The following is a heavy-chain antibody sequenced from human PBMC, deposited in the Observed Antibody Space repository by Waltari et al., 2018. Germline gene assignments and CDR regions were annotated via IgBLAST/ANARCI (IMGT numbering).Heavy chain of an antibody. D-gene: IGHD3-10*01. J-gene: IGHJ3*02. CDR2: ISAYNGNT. CDR3: ARGLLWFRESLSLDAFDI. CDR1: GYTFTSYG. Sequence: QVQLVQSGAEVKKPGASVKVSCKASGYTFTSYGISWVRQAPGQGLEWMGWISAYNGNTNYAQKLQGRVTMTTDTSTSTAYMELRSLRSDDTTVYYCARGLLWFRESLSLDAFDIWGQGTMVTVSS. V-gene: IGHV1-18*01.